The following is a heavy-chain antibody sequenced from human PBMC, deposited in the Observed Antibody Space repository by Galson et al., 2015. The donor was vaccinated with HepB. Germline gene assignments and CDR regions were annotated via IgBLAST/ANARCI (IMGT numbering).Heavy chain of an antibody. Sequence: SLRLSCAASGFSFSAYSMHWVRQAPGKGLEWVALMSSDGSEKFYGDSVRGRFTVSRDNSKKTLHLQMSGLRADDTAVYYCLRDRNYYGSGNYTGYFEHWGQGTLVTVSS. V-gene: IGHV3-30*04. J-gene: IGHJ4*02. CDR2: MSSDGSEK. CDR3: LRDRNYYGSGNYTGYFEH. CDR1: GFSFSAYS. D-gene: IGHD3-10*01.